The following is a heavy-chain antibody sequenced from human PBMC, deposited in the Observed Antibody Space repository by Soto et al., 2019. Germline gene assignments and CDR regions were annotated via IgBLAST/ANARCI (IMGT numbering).Heavy chain of an antibody. CDR1: GFTFSNAW. D-gene: IGHD3-3*01. J-gene: IGHJ6*02. Sequence: GGSLRLSCAASGFTFSNAWMNWVRQAPGKGLEWVGRIKSKTDGGTTDYAAPVKGRFTISRDDSKNTLYLQMNSLKTEDTAVYYCTTDPDYYDFWSGRITDYYYYGMDVWGQGTTVTVSS. CDR3: TTDPDYYDFWSGRITDYYYYGMDV. V-gene: IGHV3-15*07. CDR2: IKSKTDGGTT.